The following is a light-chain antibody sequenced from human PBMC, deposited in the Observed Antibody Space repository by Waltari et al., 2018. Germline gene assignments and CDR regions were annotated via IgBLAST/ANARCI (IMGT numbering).Light chain of an antibody. CDR3: SSYTTSRTWV. CDR1: SIDVGAYKY. CDR2: DAS. J-gene: IGLJ3*02. V-gene: IGLV2-14*03. Sequence: QSALTQPASVSGSPGQSITISCLGSSIDVGAYKYVSWFQQHPGKAPKLIIYDASTRPSGTSDRFSGSKSGNTASLTISGLQAEDEADYYCSSYTTSRTWVFGGGTKLTVL.